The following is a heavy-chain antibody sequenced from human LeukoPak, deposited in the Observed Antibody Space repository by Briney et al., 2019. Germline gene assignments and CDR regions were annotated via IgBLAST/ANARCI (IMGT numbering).Heavy chain of an antibody. D-gene: IGHD3-9*01. CDR2: IYYSGST. CDR1: GFTFTTYW. V-gene: IGHV4-59*12. J-gene: IGHJ4*02. CDR3: ARLNYDILTGSRTRVYYFDY. Sequence: KAGGSLRLSCAASGFTFTTYWMSWIRQPPGKGLEWIGYIYYSGSTNYNTSLKSRVTISVDKSKNQFSLELSSVPAADTAVYYCARLNYDILTGSRTRVYYFDYWGQGTLVTVSS.